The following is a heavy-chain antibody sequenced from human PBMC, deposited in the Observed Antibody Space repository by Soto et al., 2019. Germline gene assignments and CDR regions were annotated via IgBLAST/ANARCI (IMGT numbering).Heavy chain of an antibody. J-gene: IGHJ4*02. CDR3: AKQHDNFWSGYYLN. Sequence: ALRLSCPASGFTFSSYGMHWVRQAPGKGLEWVAVISYDGSNKYYADSVKGRFTISRDNSKNTLYLQMNSLRAEDTVFYYCAKQHDNFWSGYYLNWGQGTLVTVSS. CDR1: GFTFSSYG. CDR2: ISYDGSNK. D-gene: IGHD3-3*01. V-gene: IGHV3-30*18.